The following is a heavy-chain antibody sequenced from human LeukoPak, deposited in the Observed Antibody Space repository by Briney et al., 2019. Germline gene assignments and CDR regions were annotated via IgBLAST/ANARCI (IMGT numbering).Heavy chain of an antibody. CDR3: AIVGGFSYGPNWYFDL. J-gene: IGHJ2*01. CDR1: GFTFSSYA. V-gene: IGHV3-23*01. Sequence: GGSLRLSCAASGFTFSSYAMSWVRQAPGKGLEWVSAISGSGISTYYADSVKGRFTISRDNSKNTLYLQMNSLRAEDTAVYYCAIVGGFSYGPNWYFDLWGRGTLVTVSS. D-gene: IGHD5-18*01. CDR2: ISGSGIST.